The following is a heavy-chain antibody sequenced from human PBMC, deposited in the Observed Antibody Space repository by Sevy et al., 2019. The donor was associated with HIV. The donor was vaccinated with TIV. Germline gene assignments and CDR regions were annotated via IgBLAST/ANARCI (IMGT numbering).Heavy chain of an antibody. J-gene: IGHJ4*02. V-gene: IGHV3-66*02. CDR2: IFSSGST. CDR1: GFTVNDKY. D-gene: IGHD6-19*01. Sequence: GGSLRLSCAISGFTVNDKYIIWVRQAPGKGLEWVSVIFSSGSTYYADSAKDRFTIARDNSKNTVDLQMSSVGAEDTAVYYCVSLFLSYRSGWSYFDYWGQGTLVTVSS. CDR3: VSLFLSYRSGWSYFDY.